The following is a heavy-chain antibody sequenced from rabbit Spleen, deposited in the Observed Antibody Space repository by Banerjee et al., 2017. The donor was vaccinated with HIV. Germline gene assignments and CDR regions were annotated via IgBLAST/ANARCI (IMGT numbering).Heavy chain of an antibody. CDR3: ARGSATMTMVITGFYLNL. J-gene: IGHJ4*01. V-gene: IGHV1S45*01. D-gene: IGHD2-1*01. Sequence: QQQLEESGGGLVKPGGTLTLTCTASGFSFSTDYYICWVRQAPGKGLESIACIYGGVIDSTYYATWAKGRFTISKTSSTTVTLQMTSLTAADTATYFCARGSATMTMVITGFYLNLWGPGTLVTVS. CDR2: IYGGVIDST. CDR1: GFSFSTDYY.